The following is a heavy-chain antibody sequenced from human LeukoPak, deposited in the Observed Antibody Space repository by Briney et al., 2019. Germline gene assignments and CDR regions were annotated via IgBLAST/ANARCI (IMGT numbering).Heavy chain of an antibody. V-gene: IGHV5-51*01. J-gene: IGHJ4*02. CDR2: IYAGNSDT. D-gene: IGHD1-1*01. CDR3: ARGGTATRIFDY. CDR1: GYTFTTSW. Sequence: GESLKISCQGFGYTFTTSWIGWVRQLPGKGLEWMAIIYAGNSDTKYSPSFQGQVSISTDRSISTAYLQWSSLQASDTAMYYCARGGTATRIFDYWGQGTLVTVSS.